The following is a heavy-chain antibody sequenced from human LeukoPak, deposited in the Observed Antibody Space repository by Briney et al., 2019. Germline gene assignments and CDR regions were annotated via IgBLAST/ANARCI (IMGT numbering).Heavy chain of an antibody. V-gene: IGHV4-4*07. CDR3: ARDHSRAYYYDSSGYLDY. J-gene: IGHJ4*02. Sequence: SETLSLTCTVSGGSISSYYWSWIRQPAGKGLEWIGRIYTSGSTNYNPSLKSRVTMSVDTSKNQFSLKLSSVTAADTAVYYCARDHSRAYYYDSSGYLDYWGQGTLVTVSS. CDR1: GGSISSYY. D-gene: IGHD3-22*01. CDR2: IYTSGST.